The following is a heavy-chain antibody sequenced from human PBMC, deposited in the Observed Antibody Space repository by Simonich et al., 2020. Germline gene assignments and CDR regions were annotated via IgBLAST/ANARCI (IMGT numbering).Heavy chain of an antibody. J-gene: IGHJ6*02. D-gene: IGHD6-13*01. CDR1: GYSISSGYY. CDR3: ARVGYSNYYYYGMDV. CDR2: IYHSGST. V-gene: IGHV4-38-2*01. Sequence: QVQLQESGPGLAKPSETLSLTCAVSGYSISSGYYWGWIRQPPGKGLEWIGGIYHSGSTYYTPSLKSRVTISVDTSKNQFSLKLSSVTAADTAVYYCARVGYSNYYYYGMDVWGQGTTVTVSS.